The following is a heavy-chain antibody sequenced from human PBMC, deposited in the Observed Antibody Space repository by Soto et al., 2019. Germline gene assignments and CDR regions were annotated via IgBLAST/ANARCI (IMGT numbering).Heavy chain of an antibody. D-gene: IGHD6-19*01. Sequence: ASVKVSFKASGYTFTDYGFSWVRQAPGQGLEWMGWVSAYNGDTNYAQKLQGRVTMTTDKSTSTAYMELRSLRSDDTAVYYCARDLPFDSSGRYSYFDYWGQGTLVTVSS. CDR3: ARDLPFDSSGRYSYFDY. V-gene: IGHV1-18*01. CDR2: VSAYNGDT. CDR1: GYTFTDYG. J-gene: IGHJ4*02.